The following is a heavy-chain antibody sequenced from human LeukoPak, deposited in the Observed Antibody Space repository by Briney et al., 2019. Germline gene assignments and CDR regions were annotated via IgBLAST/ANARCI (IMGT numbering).Heavy chain of an antibody. CDR1: GYTFTSYG. V-gene: IGHV1-18*01. CDR3: AREAYLGYCSSTSCYVDY. J-gene: IGHJ4*02. D-gene: IGHD2-2*01. CDR2: ISAYNGNT. Sequence: ASVKVSCKASGYTFTSYGISWVRQAPGQGLEWMGWISAYNGNTNYAQKLQGRVTMTTDTSTSTAYMELRSPRSDDTAVYYCAREAYLGYCSSTSCYVDYWGQGTLVTVSS.